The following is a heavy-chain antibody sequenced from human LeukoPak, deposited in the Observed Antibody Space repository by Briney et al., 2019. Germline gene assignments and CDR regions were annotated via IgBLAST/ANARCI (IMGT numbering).Heavy chain of an antibody. Sequence: SETLSLTCTVSGGSISSGGYYWSWIRQHPGKGLEWIGYIYYSGSTYYNPSLKSRVTISVDRSKNQFSLKLSSVTAADTAVYYCARDSHSGSGDGKQRRGGAGYFDYWGQGTLVTVSS. CDR3: ARDSHSGSGDGKQRRGGAGYFDY. CDR2: IYYSGST. D-gene: IGHD5-24*01. CDR1: GGSISSGGYY. V-gene: IGHV4-31*03. J-gene: IGHJ4*02.